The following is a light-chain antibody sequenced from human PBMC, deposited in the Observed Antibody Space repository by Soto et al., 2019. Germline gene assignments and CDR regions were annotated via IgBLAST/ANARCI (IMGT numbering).Light chain of an antibody. CDR2: GAS. CDR3: QYYNDRSMST. J-gene: IGKJ3*01. V-gene: IGKV3-15*01. Sequence: EIVMTQSPATLSVSPGEKATLSCRASQSVSSNLAWYQQKPGQAPRLLIYGASTRATGIPARFSGSGSGTEFTLTISSLQSQDFAVYYYQYYNDRSMSTFGSGTKVDIK. CDR1: QSVSSN.